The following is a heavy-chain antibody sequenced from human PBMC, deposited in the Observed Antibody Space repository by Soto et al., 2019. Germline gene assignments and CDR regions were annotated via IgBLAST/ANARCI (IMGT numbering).Heavy chain of an antibody. CDR3: ARRGSGTPFDY. D-gene: IGHD1-1*01. J-gene: IGHJ4*02. V-gene: IGHV4-39*01. CDR2: IYYSGST. CDR1: GGSISSSSYY. Sequence: SETLSLTCTVSGGSISSSSYYWGWIRQPPGKGLEWIGSIYYSGSTYYNPSLKSRVTISVDTSKNQFSLKLSSVTAADTAVYYCARRGSGTPFDYWGQGNLVTVS.